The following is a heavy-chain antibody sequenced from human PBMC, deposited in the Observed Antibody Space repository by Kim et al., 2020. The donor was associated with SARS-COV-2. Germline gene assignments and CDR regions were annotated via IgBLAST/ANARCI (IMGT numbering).Heavy chain of an antibody. D-gene: IGHD5-18*01. CDR2: ISWNSGSI. Sequence: GGSLRLSCAASGFTFDDYAMHWVRQAPGKGLEWVSGISWNSGSIGYADSVKGRFTISRDNAKNSLYLQMNSLRAEDTALYYCAKAGGIQLWPIDYWGQGTLVTVSS. CDR1: GFTFDDYA. J-gene: IGHJ4*02. CDR3: AKAGGIQLWPIDY. V-gene: IGHV3-9*01.